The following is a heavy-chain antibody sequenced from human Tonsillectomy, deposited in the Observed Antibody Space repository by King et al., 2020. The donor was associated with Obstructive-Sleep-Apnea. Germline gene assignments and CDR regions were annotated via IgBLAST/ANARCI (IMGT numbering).Heavy chain of an antibody. V-gene: IGHV3-23*04. D-gene: IGHD4-17*01. Sequence: VQLVESGGGLGQPGGSLRLSCAASGFTFSSYAMSWVRQAPGKGLEWVSGITGSGFGTYYADSVKDRFTISRDNSKNTLYLQMNSLRAEDTAVYYCAKDYMDAGDDICDLDYWGQGTLVTVSS. CDR1: GFTFSSYA. CDR2: ITGSGFGT. J-gene: IGHJ4*02. CDR3: AKDYMDAGDDICDLDY.